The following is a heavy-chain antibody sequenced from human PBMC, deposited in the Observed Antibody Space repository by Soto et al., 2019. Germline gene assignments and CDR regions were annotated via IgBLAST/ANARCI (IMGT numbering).Heavy chain of an antibody. V-gene: IGHV3-30-3*01. Sequence: HPGGSLRLSCAASGFTFSSYAMHWVRQAPGKGLEWVAVISYDGSNKYYADSVKGRFTISRDNSKNTLYLQMNSLRAEDTAVYYCASLREAAVAAYYYYGMDVWGQGTTVTVSS. D-gene: IGHD6-19*01. J-gene: IGHJ6*02. CDR3: ASLREAAVAAYYYYGMDV. CDR2: ISYDGSNK. CDR1: GFTFSSYA.